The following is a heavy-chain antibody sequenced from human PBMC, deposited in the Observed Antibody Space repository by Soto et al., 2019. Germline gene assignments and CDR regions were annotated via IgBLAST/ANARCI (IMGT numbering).Heavy chain of an antibody. CDR1: GGSISSYY. V-gene: IGHV4-59*08. CDR3: ARQYSNAFDY. D-gene: IGHD1-26*01. Sequence: QVQLQESGPGLVKPSETLSLTCTVSGGSISSYYWSWIRQAPGKGLEWIGYIHFSGSTKHNPSLNSRVTTSIDTSNNQFSLKVTSVTASDTAVYYCARQYSNAFDYWGQGTLVTVSS. CDR2: IHFSGST. J-gene: IGHJ4*02.